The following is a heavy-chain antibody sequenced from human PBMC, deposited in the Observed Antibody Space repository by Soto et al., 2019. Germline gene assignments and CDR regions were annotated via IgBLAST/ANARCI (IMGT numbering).Heavy chain of an antibody. CDR3: ARGPQLGY. D-gene: IGHD2-2*01. J-gene: IGHJ4*02. CDR2: INHSGST. Sequence: QVQLQQWGAGLLKPSETLSLTCAVYGGSFSGYYWSLIRQPPGKGLEWIGEINHSGSTNYNPSLKSRVTISVDTSKNQFSLKLSSVTAADTAVYYCARGPQLGYWGQGTLVTVSS. CDR1: GGSFSGYY. V-gene: IGHV4-34*01.